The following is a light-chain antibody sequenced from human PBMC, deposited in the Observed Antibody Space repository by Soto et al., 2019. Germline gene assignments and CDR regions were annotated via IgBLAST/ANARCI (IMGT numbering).Light chain of an antibody. Sequence: EIVLTQSPGTLSLSPGERATLSCRASQSVSSSYLAWYQQTPGRSPRLLIYGASTRATGIPARFSGSGSGTEFTLTISSLQSEDFALYYCQQYNKWPLITFGQGTRLEIK. J-gene: IGKJ5*01. V-gene: IGKV3D-15*01. CDR3: QQYNKWPLIT. CDR2: GAS. CDR1: QSVSSSY.